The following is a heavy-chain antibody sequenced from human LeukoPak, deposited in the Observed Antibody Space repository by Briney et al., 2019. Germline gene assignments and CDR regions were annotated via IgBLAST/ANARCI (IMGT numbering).Heavy chain of an antibody. CDR3: ARHVDYDFWSGYYPIFDY. D-gene: IGHD3-3*01. Sequence: SETLSLTCTVSGGSISSYYWSWIRQPPGKGLEWIGYIYYSGSTNYNPSLKSRVTISVDTSKNQFSLKLSSVTAADTAVYYCARHVDYDFWSGYYPIFDYWGQGTLVTVSS. CDR2: IYYSGST. J-gene: IGHJ4*02. CDR1: GGSISSYY. V-gene: IGHV4-59*08.